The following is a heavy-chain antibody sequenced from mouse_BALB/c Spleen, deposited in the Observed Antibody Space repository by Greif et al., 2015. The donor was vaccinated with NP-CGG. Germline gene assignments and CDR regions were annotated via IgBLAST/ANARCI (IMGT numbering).Heavy chain of an antibody. CDR2: ISSGGGST. CDR3: ARHDYSYTMDY. Sequence: EVQGVESGGGLVKPGGSLKLSCAASGFAFSSYDMSWVRQTPEKRLEWVAYISSGGGSTYYPDTVKGRFTISRDNAKNTLYLQMSSLKSEDTAMYYCARHDYSYTMDYWGQGTSVTVSS. V-gene: IGHV5-12-1*01. J-gene: IGHJ4*01. D-gene: IGHD2-4*01. CDR1: GFAFSSYD.